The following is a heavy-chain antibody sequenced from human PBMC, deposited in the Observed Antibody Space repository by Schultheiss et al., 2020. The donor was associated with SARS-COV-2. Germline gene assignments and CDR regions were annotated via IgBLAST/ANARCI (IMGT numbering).Heavy chain of an antibody. D-gene: IGHD6-19*01. Sequence: GESLKISCKGSGYSFTSYWIGWVRQMPGKGLEWMGIIYPGDSDTRYSPSFQGQVTLSADKSISTAYLQWSSLKASDTAMYYCARPGAYSSGWYYFDYWGQGALVTVAS. V-gene: IGHV5-51*01. CDR3: ARPGAYSSGWYYFDY. CDR2: IYPGDSDT. CDR1: GYSFTSYW. J-gene: IGHJ4*02.